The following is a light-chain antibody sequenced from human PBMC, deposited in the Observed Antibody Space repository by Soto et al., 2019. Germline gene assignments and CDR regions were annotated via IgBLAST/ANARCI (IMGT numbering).Light chain of an antibody. CDR1: SSEFGSYKL. J-gene: IGLJ2*01. V-gene: IGLV2-23*01. CDR2: EAT. Sequence: QSALTQPASVSGSPGQSITISCTGTSSEFGSYKLVSWYQHHPGKAPKLMIYEATARPSGVSNRFSGYKSGYTASLTISGLQAEDEADYYCSSYSPSSTLFGGGTKLTVL. CDR3: SSYSPSSTL.